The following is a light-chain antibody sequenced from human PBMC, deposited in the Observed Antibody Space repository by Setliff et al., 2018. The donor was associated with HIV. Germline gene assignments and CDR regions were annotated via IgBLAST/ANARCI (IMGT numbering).Light chain of an antibody. CDR2: EVS. CDR1: SSDVGSYNL. Sequence: SALPQTASVSGSPGQWITISCTGTSSDVGSYNLVSWYPQHPGKAPKLMIYEVSKRPSGVSNRFSGSKSGNTASLTISGLQADDESDYYCCSYAGSTTYVFGTGTKVTVL. V-gene: IGLV2-23*02. J-gene: IGLJ1*01. CDR3: CSYAGSTTYV.